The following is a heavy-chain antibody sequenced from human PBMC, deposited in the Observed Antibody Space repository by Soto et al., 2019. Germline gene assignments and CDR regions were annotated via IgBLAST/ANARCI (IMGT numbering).Heavy chain of an antibody. D-gene: IGHD4-17*01. CDR2: ISDSSHI. V-gene: IGHV3-21*01. J-gene: IGHJ4*02. CDR3: ARGAAYGDYGGSYY. CDR1: GFTFSSYS. Sequence: EVQLVESGGGLVKPGGSLRLSCAASGFTFSSYSMNWVRQAPGKGLEWVSSISDSSHIYYADSVKGQFTISRDNAKNSLYLQMSSLRADDTAVYYCARGAAYGDYGGSYYWGQGTLVTVSS.